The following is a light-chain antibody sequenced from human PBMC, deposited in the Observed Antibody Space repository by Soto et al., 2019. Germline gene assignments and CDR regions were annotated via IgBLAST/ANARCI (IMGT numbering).Light chain of an antibody. Sequence: EIVLTQSPGTLSLSPGERATLSCSASQSVSSSYLAWYQQKPGQAPRLLIYGASSRATGTPDRFSGSGSGTDFTLPISRLEPEDFAVYYCQQYGSSTMRTFGKGTTVDIK. CDR2: GAS. CDR3: QQYGSSTMRT. CDR1: QSVSSSY. V-gene: IGKV3-20*01. J-gene: IGKJ1*01.